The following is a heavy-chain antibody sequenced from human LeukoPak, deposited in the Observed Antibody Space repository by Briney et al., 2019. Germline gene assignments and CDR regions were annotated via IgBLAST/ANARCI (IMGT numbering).Heavy chain of an antibody. CDR3: ARDHCSGGSCHGGH. D-gene: IGHD2-15*01. CDR1: GGTFSSYA. CDR2: IIPILGIA. J-gene: IGHJ4*02. V-gene: IGHV1-69*04. Sequence: SVKVSCKASGGTFSSYAISWVRQAPGQGLEWMGRIIPILGIANYAQKFQGRVTLTADKSTSTAYMELSDLKSEDTAVYYCARDHCSGGSCHGGHWGQGTLVTVSS.